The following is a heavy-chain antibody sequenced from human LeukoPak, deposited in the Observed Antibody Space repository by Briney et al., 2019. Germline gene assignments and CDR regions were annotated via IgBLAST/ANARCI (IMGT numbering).Heavy chain of an antibody. V-gene: IGHV3-21*01. J-gene: IGHJ4*02. D-gene: IGHD3-9*01. Sequence: PGGSLRLSCAASGFSFNSHSMTWVRQAPGKGLECVSSISSSSAYIYYTDSVKGRFTISRDNAKNSVYLQMNSLSAEDAAVYYCVRVAYDVLTGYENYYDYWGQGTLVTVSS. CDR3: VRVAYDVLTGYENYYDY. CDR1: GFSFNSHS. CDR2: ISSSSAYI.